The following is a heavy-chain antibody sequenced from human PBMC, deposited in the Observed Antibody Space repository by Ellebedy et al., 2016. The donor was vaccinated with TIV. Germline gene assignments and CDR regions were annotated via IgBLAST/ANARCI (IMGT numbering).Heavy chain of an antibody. CDR2: FDPEDGET. D-gene: IGHD3-22*01. Sequence: ASVKVSCKVSGYTLTELSMHWVRQAPGKGLEWMGGFDPEDGETIYAQKFQGRVTMTEDTSTDTAYMELSSLRSEDTAVYYCATNPAYYDSSGPYVYWGQGTLVTVSS. CDR3: ATNPAYYDSSGPYVY. J-gene: IGHJ4*02. CDR1: GYTLTELS. V-gene: IGHV1-24*01.